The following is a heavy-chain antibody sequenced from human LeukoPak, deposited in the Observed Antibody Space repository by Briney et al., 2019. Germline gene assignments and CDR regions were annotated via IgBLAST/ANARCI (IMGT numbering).Heavy chain of an antibody. D-gene: IGHD2-2*01. V-gene: IGHV3-7*01. CDR1: RFTLSTYW. CDR3: ARDLNIVVVPAAHYGMDV. J-gene: IGHJ6*02. CDR2: IKQDGSQE. Sequence: GGSLRLSCAASRFTLSTYWMSWVRQAPGKGLEWVAHIKQDGSQEYYVDSVKGRFTISRDSAKNSLYLQMNSLRAEDTAVYYCARDLNIVVVPAAHYGMDVWGQGTTVTVSS.